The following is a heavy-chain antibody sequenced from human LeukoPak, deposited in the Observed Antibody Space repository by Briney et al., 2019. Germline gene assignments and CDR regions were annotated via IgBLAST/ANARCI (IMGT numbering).Heavy chain of an antibody. Sequence: GGSLRLSCAASGFTFSSYSMNWVRQAPGKGLECVSSISSSSSYIYYADSVKGRFTISRDNAKNSLYLQMNSLRAEDTAVYYCARDLESGYYYEGDTTHTNYWGQGTLVTVSS. D-gene: IGHD3-22*01. V-gene: IGHV3-21*01. CDR1: GFTFSSYS. CDR3: ARDLESGYYYEGDTTHTNY. CDR2: ISSSSSYI. J-gene: IGHJ4*02.